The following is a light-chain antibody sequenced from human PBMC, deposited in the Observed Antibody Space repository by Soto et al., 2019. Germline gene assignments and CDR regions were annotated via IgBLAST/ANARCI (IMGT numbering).Light chain of an antibody. CDR1: ESVRSK. V-gene: IGKV3-15*01. J-gene: IGKJ1*01. CDR2: GAS. CDR3: QQYNNWPRT. Sequence: VVMPTSPATLSVSPGEGVTLSRLASESVRSKVAWYQQKPGQAPRLLIYGASTRATGIPARFSGSGSGTEFTLTINSLQSEDFAVYYCQQYNNWPRTFGQGTKVDIK.